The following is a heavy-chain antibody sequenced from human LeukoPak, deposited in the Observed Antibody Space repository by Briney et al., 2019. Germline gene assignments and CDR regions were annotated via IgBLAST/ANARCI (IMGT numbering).Heavy chain of an antibody. D-gene: IGHD6-19*01. CDR3: ARDLGSSGWPADY. V-gene: IGHV3-30*03. Sequence: PGRSLRLSCAASGFTFSSYGMHWVRQAPGKGLEWVAVISYDGSNKYYADSVKGRFTISRDNSKNTLYLQMNSLRAEDTAVYYCARDLGSSGWPADYWGQGTLVTVSS. CDR2: ISYDGSNK. J-gene: IGHJ4*02. CDR1: GFTFSSYG.